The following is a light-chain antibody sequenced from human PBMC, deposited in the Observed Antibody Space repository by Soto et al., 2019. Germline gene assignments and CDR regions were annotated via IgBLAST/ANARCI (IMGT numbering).Light chain of an antibody. J-gene: IGLJ1*01. Sequence: QSVLTQPPSVSAAPGQKVTISCSGSSSNIGNNYVSSYQQLPGTAPKLLIYDNNKRPSGIPDRFSGSKSGTSATLGITGLQTGDEADYYCGTWDSSLSAYVFGTGTKVTAL. CDR3: GTWDSSLSAYV. V-gene: IGLV1-51*01. CDR2: DNN. CDR1: SSNIGNNY.